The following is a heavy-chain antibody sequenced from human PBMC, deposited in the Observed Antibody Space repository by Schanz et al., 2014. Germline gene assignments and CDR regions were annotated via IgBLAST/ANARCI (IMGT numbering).Heavy chain of an antibody. D-gene: IGHD2-2*01. CDR3: ARGGFFDSTSFDS. CDR1: GYTFTSYG. J-gene: IGHJ4*02. Sequence: QGQLVQSGAEVKKPGASVKVSCKASGYTFTSYGITWVRQAPGQGLEWMGIINPSGGSTSYAQKFQGRLTVTRDTSTSTVNMELSSLRSEDTAVYYCARGGFFDSTSFDSWGQGTLXTVSS. V-gene: IGHV1-46*03. CDR2: INPSGGST.